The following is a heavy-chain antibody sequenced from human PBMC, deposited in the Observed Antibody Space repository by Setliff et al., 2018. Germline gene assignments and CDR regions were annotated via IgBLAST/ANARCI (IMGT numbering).Heavy chain of an antibody. Sequence: GESLKRSCKGSGYSFTSYWIGWVRQMPGKGLEWIGIIYPGDSDTRYSPSFQGQVTISADKSISTAYLQWSSLKASDTAMYYCARYDSSGYHYYYGMDVWGQGTTVTVSS. CDR2: IYPGDSDT. V-gene: IGHV5-51*01. J-gene: IGHJ6*02. D-gene: IGHD3-22*01. CDR3: ARYDSSGYHYYYGMDV. CDR1: GYSFTSYW.